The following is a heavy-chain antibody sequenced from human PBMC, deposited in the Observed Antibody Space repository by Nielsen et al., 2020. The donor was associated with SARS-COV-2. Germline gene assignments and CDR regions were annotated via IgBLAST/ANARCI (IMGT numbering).Heavy chain of an antibody. CDR1: GFTFSSYD. D-gene: IGHD2-2*01. V-gene: IGHV3-30*18. CDR3: AKDRTTSWYFDL. Sequence: GESLKISCAASGFTFSSYDMHWVRQAPGKGLEWVAVISYDGSNKYYADSVKGRFTISRDNSKNTLYLQMNSLRAEDTAVYYCAKDRTTSWYFDLWGRGTLVTVSS. J-gene: IGHJ2*01. CDR2: ISYDGSNK.